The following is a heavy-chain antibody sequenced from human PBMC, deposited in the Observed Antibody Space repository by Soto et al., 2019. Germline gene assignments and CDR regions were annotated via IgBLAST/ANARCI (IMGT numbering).Heavy chain of an antibody. CDR2: INPSGGST. CDR3: ARVYCSGGSCYLVDY. CDR1: GYTFTSYY. Sequence: ASVKVSCKASGYTFTSYYMHWVRQAPGQGLEWMGIINPSGGSTSYAQKFQGRVTMTRDTSTSTVYMELSSLRSEDTAVYYCARVYCSGGSCYLVDYWGQGSLVTVSS. D-gene: IGHD2-15*01. J-gene: IGHJ4*02. V-gene: IGHV1-46*03.